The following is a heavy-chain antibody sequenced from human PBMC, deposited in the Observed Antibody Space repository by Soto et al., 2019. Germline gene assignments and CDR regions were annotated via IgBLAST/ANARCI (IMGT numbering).Heavy chain of an antibody. CDR2: IIPVFGTA. CDR1: GGTFSSYA. J-gene: IGHJ4*02. CDR3: ARGANYDFRSGYTTDYFDY. Sequence: QVQLVQSGAELKKPGSSVKVSCKASGGTFSSYAIGWVRQAPGQGLEWMGGIIPVFGTAKYAQKFQGRVTITADESTRTAYMEVSLLQSEDTAVYYCARGANYDFRSGYTTDYFDYWGQGTLVTVSS. V-gene: IGHV1-69*01. D-gene: IGHD3-3*01.